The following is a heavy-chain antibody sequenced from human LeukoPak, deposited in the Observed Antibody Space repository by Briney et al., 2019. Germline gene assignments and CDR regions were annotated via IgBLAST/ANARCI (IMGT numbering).Heavy chain of an antibody. CDR2: IYTSGNT. CDR1: GGSISSGNYY. J-gene: IGHJ5*02. V-gene: IGHV4-61*02. D-gene: IGHD4-11*01. Sequence: PSETLSLTRTVSGGSISSGNYYWSWIRQPAGKGLEWIGRIYTSGNTNYNPSLKSRVTVSIDTSKNQFSLKLGSVTAADTAVYYCARDLDYPPYNWFDPWGQGTLVTVSS. CDR3: ARDLDYPPYNWFDP.